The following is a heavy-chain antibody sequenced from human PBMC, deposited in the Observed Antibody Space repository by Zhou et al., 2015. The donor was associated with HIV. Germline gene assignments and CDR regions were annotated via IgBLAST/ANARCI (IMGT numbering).Heavy chain of an antibody. J-gene: IGHJ4*02. CDR2: INPSGGST. Sequence: QVQLVQSGAEVKKPGASVKVSCKASGYTFTSYYMHWVRQAPGQGLEWMGIINPSGGSTSYAQKFQGRVTMTRDTSTSTVYMELSSLRSEDTAVYYCARDHSWYAASSYFDYWGQGTLVTV. D-gene: IGHD6-13*01. V-gene: IGHV1-46*01. CDR1: GYTFTSYY. CDR3: ARDHSWYAASSYFDY.